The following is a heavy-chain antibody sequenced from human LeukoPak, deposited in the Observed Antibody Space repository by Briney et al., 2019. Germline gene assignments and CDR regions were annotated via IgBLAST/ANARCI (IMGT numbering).Heavy chain of an antibody. CDR2: IKQDGSEK. V-gene: IGHV3-7*01. J-gene: IGHJ4*02. CDR3: ARAPFTMGYYGSVTFYPFDY. D-gene: IGHD3-10*01. CDR1: GFTFSTFW. Sequence: PGGSLRLSCAASGFTFSTFWMSWVRQTPGKGLEWVADIKQDGSEKYYVDSVKGRFTISRDNAKNSLYLQMDSLRGEDTAVYYCARAPFTMGYYGSVTFYPFDYWGQGTLVTVSS.